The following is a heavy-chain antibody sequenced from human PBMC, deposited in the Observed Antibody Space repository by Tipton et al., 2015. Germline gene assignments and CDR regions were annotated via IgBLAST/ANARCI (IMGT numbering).Heavy chain of an antibody. CDR2: IYYSGST. D-gene: IGHD3-22*01. V-gene: IGHV4-59*01. Sequence: TLSLTCTVSGGSFSDYYWSWIRQSPGEGLEWIGYIYYSGSTNYNPSLGSRVAMSMDTSKNQFSLKLSSVIAADTAVYYCARASIIQGYYHDSSRYYLFNSWGQGTLVTVSS. J-gene: IGHJ1*01. CDR3: ARASIIQGYYHDSSRYYLFNS. CDR1: GGSFSDYY.